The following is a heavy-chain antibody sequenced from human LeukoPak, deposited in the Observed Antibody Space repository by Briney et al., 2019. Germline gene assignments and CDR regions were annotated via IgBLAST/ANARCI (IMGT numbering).Heavy chain of an antibody. J-gene: IGHJ4*02. D-gene: IGHD6-19*01. Sequence: SETLSLTCTVSGGSVSSGSYYWSWIRQPPGKGLEWIGYIYYSGSTNYNPSLKGRVTISVDTSKNQFSLKLSSVTAADTAVYYCARVPFSGWYPFDYWGQGTLVTVSS. CDR3: ARVPFSGWYPFDY. V-gene: IGHV4-61*01. CDR1: GGSVSSGSYY. CDR2: IYYSGST.